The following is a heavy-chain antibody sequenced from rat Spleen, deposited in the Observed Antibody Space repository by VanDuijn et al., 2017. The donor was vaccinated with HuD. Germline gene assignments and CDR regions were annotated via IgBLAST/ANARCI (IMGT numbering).Heavy chain of an antibody. J-gene: IGHJ3*01. CDR3: TRESLPGFNSHWFLS. Sequence: QVHLKESGPGLVQPSQTLSLTCTVSGFSLTSNGVSWVRQPPGEGLEWIAAISTGGNTYYNSALSSRLSISRDTFKSQVFLKVDSLQTEDTATYFCTRESLPGFNSHWFLSWGQGTLVTVSS. D-gene: IGHD1-4*01. CDR1: GFSLTSNG. CDR2: ISTGGNT. V-gene: IGHV2S12*01.